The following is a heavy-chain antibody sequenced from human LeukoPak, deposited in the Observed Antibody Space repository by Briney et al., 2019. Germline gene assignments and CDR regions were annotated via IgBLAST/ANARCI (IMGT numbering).Heavy chain of an antibody. Sequence: GGSLRLSCAASGFTFSSYWMSWVRQAPGKGLEWVANIKQDGSEKYYVDSVKGRFTISRDNAKNSLYLQMNSLRAEDTAVYYCAREAPTALYYFDYWGQGTLVTVSS. CDR2: IKQDGSEK. D-gene: IGHD4-11*01. CDR3: AREAPTALYYFDY. V-gene: IGHV3-7*01. CDR1: GFTFSSYW. J-gene: IGHJ4*02.